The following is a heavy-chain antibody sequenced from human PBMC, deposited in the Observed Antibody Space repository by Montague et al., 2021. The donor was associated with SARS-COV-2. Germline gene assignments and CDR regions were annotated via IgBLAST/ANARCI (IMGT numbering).Heavy chain of an antibody. CDR2: LHHSGAT. CDR3: ATSLGGRYYWADYYFDY. Sequence: SETLSLTCAVTGASMSPYHWSWIRQPPGKGLKWIGNLHHSGATNYNPSXXSRVTMSVDTSKNQLSLNLISVTAADTAVYFCATSLGGRYYWADYYFDYWGQGILVTVSA. CDR1: GASMSPYH. V-gene: IGHV4-59*03. J-gene: IGHJ4*02. D-gene: IGHD3-10*01.